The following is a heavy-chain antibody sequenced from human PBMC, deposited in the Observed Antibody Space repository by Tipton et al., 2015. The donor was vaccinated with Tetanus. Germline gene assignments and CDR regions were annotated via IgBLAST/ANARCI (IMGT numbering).Heavy chain of an antibody. Sequence: SGLTFSSYAMSWVRQAPGKGLEWVSAISESGDVTYYADSVKGRFTISRDNSKNTLYLQMNSLRVEDTALYYCAKASTLYDSRGYYHRTFDSWGRGTLVTVSS. V-gene: IGHV3-23*01. J-gene: IGHJ4*02. CDR2: ISESGDVT. CDR1: GLTFSSYA. D-gene: IGHD3-22*01. CDR3: AKASTLYDSRGYYHRTFDS.